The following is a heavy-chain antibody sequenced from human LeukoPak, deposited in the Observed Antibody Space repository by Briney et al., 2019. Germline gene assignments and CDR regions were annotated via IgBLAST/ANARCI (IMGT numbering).Heavy chain of an antibody. Sequence: GASVKVSCKASGYTFTGYYMHWVRQAPGQGLEWMGRINPNSGGTNSAQTFKGRVTMPREPSISTAYVERSRLRSDDTAVYYCARSLRVYNWFDPWGQGTLVTVSS. CDR1: GYTFTGYY. J-gene: IGHJ5*02. CDR3: ARSLRVYNWFDP. V-gene: IGHV1-2*06. CDR2: INPNSGGT. D-gene: IGHD6-13*01.